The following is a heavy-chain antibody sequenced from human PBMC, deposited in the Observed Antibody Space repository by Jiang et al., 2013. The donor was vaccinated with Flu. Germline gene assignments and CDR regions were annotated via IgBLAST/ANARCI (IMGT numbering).Heavy chain of an antibody. CDR3: ARSLPLRRGTYYFDY. D-gene: IGHD3-16*01. Sequence: PTQTLTLTCTFSGFSLTTTAVGVGWIRQPPGKALEWVAHIFWDDDKRYSPSLKSRLTITKDTPENQVVLIMTNMDPVDTATYFCARSLPLRRGTYYFDYWGQGTLVTVSS. V-gene: IGHV2-5*02. J-gene: IGHJ4*02. CDR2: IFWDDDK. CDR1: GFSLTTTAVG.